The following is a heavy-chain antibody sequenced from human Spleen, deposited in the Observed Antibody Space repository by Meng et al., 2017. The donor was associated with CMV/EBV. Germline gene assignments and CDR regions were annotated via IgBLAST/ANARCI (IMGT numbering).Heavy chain of an antibody. Sequence: SETLSLTCTVSGGSISSDDYYWSWIRQPPGKGLEWIGHIYYSGTTYYNPSLKSRVTISVDTSKNQFSLNLTSVTAADTAVYYCARVVWNDQNYYGMDVWGQGTTVTVSS. CDR2: IYYSGTT. J-gene: IGHJ6*02. CDR1: GGSISSDDYY. D-gene: IGHD1-1*01. V-gene: IGHV4-30-4*08. CDR3: ARVVWNDQNYYGMDV.